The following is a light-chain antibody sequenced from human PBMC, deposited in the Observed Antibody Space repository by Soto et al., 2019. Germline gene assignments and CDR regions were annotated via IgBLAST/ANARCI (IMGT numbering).Light chain of an antibody. CDR2: KVS. J-gene: IGKJ4*01. CDR3: MQGSQSPLT. CDR1: ESLGHSDGNTY. V-gene: IGKV2-24*01. Sequence: DIVLTQTPLSSPVTLGQPASSSCRSSESLGHSDGNTYLSWLQQRPGQPPRLLIYKVSDLFSGVPDRFSGSGAGTDFTLKISRLAADDVGVYYCMQGSQSPLTFCGGPTWIS.